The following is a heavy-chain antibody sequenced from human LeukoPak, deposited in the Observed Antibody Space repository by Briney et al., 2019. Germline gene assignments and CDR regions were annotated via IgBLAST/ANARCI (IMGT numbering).Heavy chain of an antibody. V-gene: IGHV3-23*01. D-gene: IGHD3-3*01. CDR2: IGSGSVDK. CDR3: AKRVPLTALDS. Sequence: GGSLRLSCAASGFPFSNYGMNWVRQAPGKGLEWVSVIGSGSVDKHYADTVRGRFDISRDNSKNRLFLQMNSLRVEDSGVYYCAKRVPLTALDSWGQGTLVTVSS. CDR1: GFPFSNYG. J-gene: IGHJ5*01.